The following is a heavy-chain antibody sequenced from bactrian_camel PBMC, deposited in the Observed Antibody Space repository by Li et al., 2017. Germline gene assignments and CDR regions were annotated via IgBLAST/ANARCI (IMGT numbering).Heavy chain of an antibody. CDR1: GFTFSRYW. V-gene: IGHV3S1*01. CDR3: AADQWRLYCSSTWPS. D-gene: IGHD6*01. CDR2: ITSGGGTT. Sequence: HVQLVESGGGLVQPGGSLRLSCAASGFTFSRYWMYWVRQAPGKGLEWVSTITSGGGTTYYANSVKGRFTISRDNGANTLYLQMNSLKPEDTAMYSCAADQWRLYCSSTWPSWGQGTQVTVS. J-gene: IGHJ4*01.